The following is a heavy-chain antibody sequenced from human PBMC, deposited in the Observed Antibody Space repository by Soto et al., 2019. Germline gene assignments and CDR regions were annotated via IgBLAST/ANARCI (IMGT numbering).Heavy chain of an antibody. CDR3: ARGLLLWFGELSRRGGYYYCMDV. J-gene: IGHJ6*03. CDR2: INDSGSS. CDR1: GGSFSGYY. D-gene: IGHD3-10*01. V-gene: IGHV4-34*01. Sequence: QVQLQQWGAGLLKPSETLSLTCAVYGGSFSGYYWSWIRQPPGKGLEWIGEINDSGSSNYNPSLKSRVTKWVGSPKNHFSLKLSSVTAADTAVYYCARGLLLWFGELSRRGGYYYCMDVWGKGTMVTVSS.